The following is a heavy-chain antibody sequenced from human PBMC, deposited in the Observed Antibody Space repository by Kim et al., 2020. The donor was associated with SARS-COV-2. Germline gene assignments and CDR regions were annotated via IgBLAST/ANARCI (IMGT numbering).Heavy chain of an antibody. V-gene: IGHV3-23*03. CDR3: AKERGWFRYGAFWR. CDR2: ISSDGSTE. D-gene: IGHD6-19*01. Sequence: GGSLRLSCAASGFTFSDFGMSWVRQAPGKGLEWVSVISSDGSTEYYADSVKGRFTISRDNSKKTLYLQMNSLRAEDTAVYYCAKERGWFRYGAFWRWGHG. J-gene: IGHJ2*01. CDR1: GFTFSDFG.